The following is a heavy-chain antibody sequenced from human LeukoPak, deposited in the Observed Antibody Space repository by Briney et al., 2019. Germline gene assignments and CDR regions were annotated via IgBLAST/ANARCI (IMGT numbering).Heavy chain of an antibody. CDR2: ISYDGSNK. V-gene: IGHV3-30*18. CDR1: GFTFSSYA. Sequence: GGSLRLSCAASGFTFSSYAMSWVRQAPGKGLEWVAVISYDGSNKYYADSVKGRFTISRDNSKNTLYLQMNSLRAEDTAVYYCAKGGRKWELLNWFDPWGQGTLVTVSS. J-gene: IGHJ5*02. D-gene: IGHD1-26*01. CDR3: AKGGRKWELLNWFDP.